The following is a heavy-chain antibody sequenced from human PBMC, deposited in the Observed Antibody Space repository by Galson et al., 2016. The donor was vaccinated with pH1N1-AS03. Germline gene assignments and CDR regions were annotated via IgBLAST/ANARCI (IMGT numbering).Heavy chain of an antibody. J-gene: IGHJ6*02. Sequence: SVKVSCKAFGYTFTNYGVSWVRQAPGQGLEWMGGISSFNGYTTYAQKLQDRVTMTRDTSTSTAYMELRSLRSDDTAVYFCARDAAYYYGMDVWGQGTTVIAS. CDR2: ISSFNGYT. CDR1: GYTFTNYG. V-gene: IGHV1-18*01. D-gene: IGHD6-25*01. CDR3: ARDAAYYYGMDV.